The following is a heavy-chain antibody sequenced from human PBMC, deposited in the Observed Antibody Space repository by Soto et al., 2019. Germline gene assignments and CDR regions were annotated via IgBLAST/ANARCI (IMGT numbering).Heavy chain of an antibody. J-gene: IGHJ6*02. D-gene: IGHD3-10*01. V-gene: IGHV3-33*01. CDR1: GFTFSSYG. Sequence: GGSLRLSCAASGFTFSSYGMHWVRQAPGKGLEWVAVIWYDGSNKYYADSVKGRFTISRDNSKNTLYLQMNSLRAEDTAVYYCARKRGITMVRGVTLHHYGMDVWGQGTTVTVSS. CDR3: ARKRGITMVRGVTLHHYGMDV. CDR2: IWYDGSNK.